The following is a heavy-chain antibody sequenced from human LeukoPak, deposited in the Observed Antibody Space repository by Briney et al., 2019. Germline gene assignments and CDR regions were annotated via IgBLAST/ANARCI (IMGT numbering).Heavy chain of an antibody. D-gene: IGHD6-19*01. CDR2: IKQDVSEE. J-gene: IGHJ4*02. CDR3: ASQFWWAAVAGTTLDY. CDR1: GFTFSSYW. Sequence: PGPSLRLSCPASGFTFSSYWMSWVRQAPGNGLEWVANIKQDVSEEMYVDSVKGRFTISRDNAKNTVYLQMNSLRAEDTAVYYCASQFWWAAVAGTTLDYWGQGTLVTVSS. V-gene: IGHV3-7*01.